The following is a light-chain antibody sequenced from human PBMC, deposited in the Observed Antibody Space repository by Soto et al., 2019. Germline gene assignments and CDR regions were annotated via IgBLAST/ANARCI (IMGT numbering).Light chain of an antibody. J-gene: IGKJ5*01. CDR1: QSVSSNY. CDR3: QHYGRSLSIT. V-gene: IGKV3-20*01. CDR2: GAS. Sequence: ESVLTQSPGSLSLSPGERATLSCRASQSVSSNYLAWYQHKPGQAPRLLIYGASSRATGIPDRFSGSGSGTYFTLTISRLEPEDFAVYYCQHYGRSLSITFGQGTRLEIK.